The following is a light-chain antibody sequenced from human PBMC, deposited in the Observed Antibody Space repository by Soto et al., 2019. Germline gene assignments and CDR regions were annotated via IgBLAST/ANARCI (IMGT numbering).Light chain of an antibody. CDR2: AGT. CDR1: QSMSSY. V-gene: IGKV1-39*01. CDR3: QHTYSPPLT. Sequence: DIQMTQSPSSLSASVGDRITISCRASQSMSSYVSWYQQKPGRAPNLLIYAGTSLHNGVPSRFSGSASGTDFTLTISSLQPEDFATYYCQHTYSPPLTFGGGNKVEIK. J-gene: IGKJ4*01.